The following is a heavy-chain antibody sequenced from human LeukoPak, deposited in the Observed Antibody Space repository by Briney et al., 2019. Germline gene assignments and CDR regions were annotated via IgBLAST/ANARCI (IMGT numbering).Heavy chain of an antibody. CDR3: ARHRFVIVRGEGWFDP. Sequence: SETLSLTCSVSGGSISTSSYYWDWIRQPPGKGLEWIGSISYTGTTYYTPSLKSRVTVSVDTSKNQFSLQLSSVTAADTAVYYCARHRFVIVRGEGWFDPWGQGTLVTVSS. V-gene: IGHV4-39*01. D-gene: IGHD3-10*01. CDR2: ISYTGTT. J-gene: IGHJ5*02. CDR1: GGSISTSSYY.